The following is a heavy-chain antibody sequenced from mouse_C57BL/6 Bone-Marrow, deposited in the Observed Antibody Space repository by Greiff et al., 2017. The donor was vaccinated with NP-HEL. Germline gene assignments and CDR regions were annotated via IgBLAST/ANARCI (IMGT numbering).Heavy chain of an antibody. D-gene: IGHD2-4*01. Sequence: EVHLVESGGGLVKPGGSLKLSCAASGFTFSSYAMSWVRQTPEKRLEWVATISDGGSYTYYPDNVKGRFTISRDNAKNNLYLQMSHLKSEDTAMYYCARGGYDYDGDYWGQGTTLTVSS. J-gene: IGHJ2*01. CDR3: ARGGYDYDGDY. CDR1: GFTFSSYA. V-gene: IGHV5-4*01. CDR2: ISDGGSYT.